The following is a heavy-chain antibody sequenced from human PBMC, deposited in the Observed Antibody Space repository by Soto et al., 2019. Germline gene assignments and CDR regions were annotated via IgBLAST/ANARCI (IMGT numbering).Heavy chain of an antibody. D-gene: IGHD3-22*01. CDR3: ARVVSRGDSSGYWWYFDL. J-gene: IGHJ2*01. V-gene: IGHV1-69*12. CDR1: GGTFSSYA. CDR2: IIPIFGTA. Sequence: QVQLVQSGAEVKKPGSSVKVSCKASGGTFSSYAISWVRQAPRQGLEWMGGIIPIFGTANYAQKFQGRVTITADESTSTAYMELSSLRSEDTAVYYCARVVSRGDSSGYWWYFDLWGRGTLVTVSS.